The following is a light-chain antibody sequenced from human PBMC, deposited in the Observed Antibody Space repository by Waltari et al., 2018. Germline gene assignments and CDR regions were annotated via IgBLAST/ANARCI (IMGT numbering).Light chain of an antibody. CDR3: QQYYSTPWT. CDR2: WSS. J-gene: IGKJ1*01. Sequence: SVLYSSNNKNYLAWYQQKPGQPPKLLIYWSSTRESGVPDRFSGSGSGTDVTLTISSLQAEDVAVYYCQQYYSTPWTFGQGTKVEIK. V-gene: IGKV4-1*01. CDR1: SVLYSSNNKNY.